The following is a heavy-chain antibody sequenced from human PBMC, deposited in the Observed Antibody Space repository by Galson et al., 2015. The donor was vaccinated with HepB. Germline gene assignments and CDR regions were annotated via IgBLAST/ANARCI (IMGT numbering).Heavy chain of an antibody. CDR3: ARESNGYTSSWSEGEYFPH. D-gene: IGHD6-13*01. V-gene: IGHV1-2*02. CDR2: IKPNSGGT. J-gene: IGHJ1*01. CDR1: GYTFTDYY. Sequence: SVKVSCKASGYTFTDYYIHWVRQAPGQGLEWMGWIKPNSGGTNSAQNFQGRVTMTRDTSISTAYMELNRLRSDDTAVYYCARESNGYTSSWSEGEYFPHWGQGTLVTVTA.